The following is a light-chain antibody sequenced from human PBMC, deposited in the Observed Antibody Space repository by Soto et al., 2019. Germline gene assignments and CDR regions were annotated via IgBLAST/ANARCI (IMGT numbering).Light chain of an antibody. CDR1: QSVRSN. CDR2: GAS. CDR3: QQYGGSLT. Sequence: EIVMTQSPVTLSVSPGERATLSCRASQSVRSNVGWYEQIRGQAPRLLIYGASSRATGIPDRFSGSGSGTDFTLIISRQAAEDFALYYGQQYGGSLTFGGGTKVDIK. J-gene: IGKJ4*01. V-gene: IGKV3-20*01.